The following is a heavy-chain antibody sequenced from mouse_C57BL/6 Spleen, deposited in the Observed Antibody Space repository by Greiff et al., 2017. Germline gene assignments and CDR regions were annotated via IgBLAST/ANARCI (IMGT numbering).Heavy chain of an antibody. J-gene: IGHJ1*03. Sequence: VQLQQSGPGLAKPSQTLSLTCSVTGYSITSDYWNWIRKFPGNKLEYMGYISYSGSTYYNPSLKSRISITRDTSNNQYYLQLNSVTTEDTSTYYCARSTTVVPYWYFDVWGTGTTVTVSS. D-gene: IGHD1-1*01. CDR2: ISYSGST. CDR1: GYSITSDY. V-gene: IGHV3-8*01. CDR3: ARSTTVVPYWYFDV.